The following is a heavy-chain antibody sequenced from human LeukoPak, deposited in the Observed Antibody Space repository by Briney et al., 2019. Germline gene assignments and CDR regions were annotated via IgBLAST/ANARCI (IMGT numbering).Heavy chain of an antibody. J-gene: IGHJ4*02. V-gene: IGHV3-30*04. D-gene: IGHD6-13*01. CDR1: GFTFSSYA. Sequence: GGSLRLSCAASGFTFSSYAMHWVRQAPGKGLEWVAVISYDGSNKYYADSVKGRFTISRDNSKNTLYLQMNSLRAEDTAVYYCAKEIAAAGFGFDYWGQGTLVTVSS. CDR3: AKEIAAAGFGFDY. CDR2: ISYDGSNK.